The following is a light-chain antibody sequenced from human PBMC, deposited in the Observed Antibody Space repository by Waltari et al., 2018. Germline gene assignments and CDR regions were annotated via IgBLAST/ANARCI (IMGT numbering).Light chain of an antibody. J-gene: IGKJ4*01. Sequence: DIQMTQSPSSLSASVGDRVTINCRASQNIRTYLNWYQQKQGKAPKLLSYNAVTLEIGVPSRVRGSGSGTDFTLTISSLQPEDFATYYCQQSYSVPLTFGGGTKVEI. CDR2: NAV. CDR3: QQSYSVPLT. CDR1: QNIRTY. V-gene: IGKV1-39*01.